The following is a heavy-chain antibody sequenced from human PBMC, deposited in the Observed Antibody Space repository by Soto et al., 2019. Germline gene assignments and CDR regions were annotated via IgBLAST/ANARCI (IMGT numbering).Heavy chain of an antibody. J-gene: IGHJ4*02. CDR3: AKSIERYCRGRSFLTRPPLDY. Sequence: QVQLVESGGGVVQPGRSLRLSCAASGFTFSSYGMHWVRQAPGKGLEWVAVISYDGSNKYHADSVKGRFTISRDNSKNTLDLQMNSLRAEDTAVYYCAKSIERYCRGRSFLTRPPLDYWGQGTLVTVSS. CDR2: ISYDGSNK. V-gene: IGHV3-30*18. CDR1: GFTFSSYG. D-gene: IGHD2-15*01.